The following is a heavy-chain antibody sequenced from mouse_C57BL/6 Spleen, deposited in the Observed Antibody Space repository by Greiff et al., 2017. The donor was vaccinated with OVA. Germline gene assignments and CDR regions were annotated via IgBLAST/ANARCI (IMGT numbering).Heavy chain of an antibody. D-gene: IGHD2-4*01. CDR1: GYTFTDYE. CDR2: IDPETGGT. V-gene: IGHV1-15*01. J-gene: IGHJ4*01. Sequence: QVQLQQSGAELVRPGASVTLSCKASGYTFTDYEMHWVKQTPVHGLEWIGAIDPETGGTAYNQKFKGKAILTADKSSSTAYMELRSLTSEDSAVYYCTRRRDYGGAMDYWGQGTSVTVSS. CDR3: TRRRDYGGAMDY.